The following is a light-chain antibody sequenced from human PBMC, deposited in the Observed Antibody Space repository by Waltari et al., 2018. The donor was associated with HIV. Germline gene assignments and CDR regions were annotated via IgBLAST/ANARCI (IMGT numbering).Light chain of an antibody. V-gene: IGKV1-12*01. J-gene: IGKJ4*01. CDR2: AAS. CDR3: QQASSLPLT. Sequence: DIQMTQSPSSVSASVGDRVPITCRASQSIGRYLVWYQQTPGKAPKLLIYAASTLQGGVPSRFSGSGSGTSFTLTINSLQPEDFATYYCQQASSLPLTFGGGTTVEIK. CDR1: QSIGRY.